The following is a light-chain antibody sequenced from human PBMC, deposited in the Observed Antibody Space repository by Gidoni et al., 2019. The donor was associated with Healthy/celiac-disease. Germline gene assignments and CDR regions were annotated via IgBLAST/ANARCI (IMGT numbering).Light chain of an antibody. Sequence: QSVLTQPPSVSGAPGQRVTITCTRSSSNIGAGYAVHLYQQLPGTAPKLLIYGNSNRPSGVPDRFSGSKSGTSASLAITGLQAEDEADYYCQSYDSSLSGSGVFGGGTKLTVL. CDR3: QSYDSSLSGSGV. CDR1: SSNIGAGYA. V-gene: IGLV1-40*01. CDR2: GNS. J-gene: IGLJ3*02.